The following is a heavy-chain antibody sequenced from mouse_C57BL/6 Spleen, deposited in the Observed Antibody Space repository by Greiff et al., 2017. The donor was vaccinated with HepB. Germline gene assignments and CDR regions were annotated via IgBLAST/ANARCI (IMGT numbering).Heavy chain of an antibody. Sequence: EVQVVESGGGLVKPGGSLKLSCAASGFTFSSYAMSWVRQTPEKRLEWVATISDGGSYTYYPDNVKGRFTISRDNAKNNLYLQMSHLKSEDTAMYYCARGGLIGYFDYWGQGTTLTVSS. D-gene: IGHD3-3*01. CDR1: GFTFSSYA. CDR2: ISDGGSYT. J-gene: IGHJ2*01. V-gene: IGHV5-4*01. CDR3: ARGGLIGYFDY.